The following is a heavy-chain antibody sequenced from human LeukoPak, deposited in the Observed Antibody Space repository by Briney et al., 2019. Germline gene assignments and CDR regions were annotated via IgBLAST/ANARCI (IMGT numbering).Heavy chain of an antibody. V-gene: IGHV3-30*18. CDR3: AKVLQVVVDNYYYGMDV. J-gene: IGHJ6*02. Sequence: KPGGSLRLSCAASGFTFSSYGMHWVRQAPGKGLEWVAVISYDGSNKYYADSVKGRFTISRDNSKNTLYLQMNSLRAEDTAVYYCAKVLQVVVDNYYYGMDVWGQGTTVTVSS. CDR2: ISYDGSNK. CDR1: GFTFSSYG. D-gene: IGHD3-22*01.